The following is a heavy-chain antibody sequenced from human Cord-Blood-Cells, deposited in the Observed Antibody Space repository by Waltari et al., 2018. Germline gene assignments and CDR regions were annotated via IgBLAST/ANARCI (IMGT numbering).Heavy chain of an antibody. CDR2: INPNSGGT. J-gene: IGHJ4*02. V-gene: IGHV1-2*04. Sequence: QVQLVQSGAEVKKPGASVKVSCKASGYTFTGYYMHWVRQAPGQGLEWMGWINPNSGGTNYAKKFQGWVTMTRDTSISTAYRELSRLRSDDTAVYYCARGRGYGLGIENFDYWGQGTLVTVSS. CDR1: GYTFTGYY. D-gene: IGHD7-27*01. CDR3: ARGRGYGLGIENFDY.